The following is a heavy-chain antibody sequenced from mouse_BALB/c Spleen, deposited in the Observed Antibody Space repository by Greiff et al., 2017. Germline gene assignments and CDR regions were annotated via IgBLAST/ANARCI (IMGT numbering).Heavy chain of an antibody. CDR2: ISDGGSYT. CDR3: ARAYYGSSLDY. V-gene: IGHV5-4*02. Sequence: EVKVVESGGGLVKPGGSLKLSCAASGFTFSDYYMYWVRQTPEKRLEWVATISDGGSYTYYPDSVKGRFTISRDNAKNNLYLQMSSLKSEDTAMYYCARAYYGSSLDYWGQGTTLTVSS. J-gene: IGHJ2*01. D-gene: IGHD1-1*01. CDR1: GFTFSDYY.